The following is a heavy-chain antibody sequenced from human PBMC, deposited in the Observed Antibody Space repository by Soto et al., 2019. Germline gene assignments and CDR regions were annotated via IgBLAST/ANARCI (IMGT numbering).Heavy chain of an antibody. D-gene: IGHD6-6*01. Sequence: QVQLQESGPGLVKPSQTLSLTCSVSGGSISSGAYYWSWIRQPPGKGLEWIGYIYYSGSTYYNSSLKSRLTTSVDTSKNQLSLKLSSVTAADTAVYYCARVGSSIATRPFDYWGQGTLVTVSS. CDR2: IYYSGST. CDR1: GGSISSGAYY. CDR3: ARVGSSIATRPFDY. V-gene: IGHV4-30-4*01. J-gene: IGHJ4*02.